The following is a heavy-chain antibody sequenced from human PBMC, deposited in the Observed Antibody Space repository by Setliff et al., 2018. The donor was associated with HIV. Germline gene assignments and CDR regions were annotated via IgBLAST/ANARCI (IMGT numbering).Heavy chain of an antibody. J-gene: IGHJ4*01. CDR1: GDSFSGSY. CDR3: ARSSTAGFDY. CDR2: ISFSDT. Sequence: SETLSLTCAVYGDSFSGSYWSWIRQPPGKGLEWIGSISFSDTYYNPSLKSRLTISVDRSKDQFSLKLSSVTAADTAVYYCARSSTAGFDYWGQGRLVTVSS. V-gene: IGHV4-34*01. D-gene: IGHD6-19*01.